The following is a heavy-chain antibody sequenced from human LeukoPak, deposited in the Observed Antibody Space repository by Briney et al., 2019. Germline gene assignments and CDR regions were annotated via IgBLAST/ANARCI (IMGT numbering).Heavy chain of an antibody. CDR2: IRQDGNEK. J-gene: IGHJ4*02. V-gene: IGHV3-7*04. D-gene: IGHD6-13*01. Sequence: GGSLRLSCAGAGFTLSNYWMSWVRQAPGKGLEGVANIRQDGNEKYYVDSVKGRFTISRDNPKNSLYLQMNSLRAEDTAIYYCARLRAAQTYDCWGQGTLVTVSS. CDR1: GFTLSNYW. CDR3: ARLRAAQTYDC.